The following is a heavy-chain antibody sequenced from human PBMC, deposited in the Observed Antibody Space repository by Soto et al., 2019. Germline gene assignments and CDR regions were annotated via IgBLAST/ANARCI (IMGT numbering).Heavy chain of an antibody. V-gene: IGHV5-51*01. Sequence: GESLKISCKGSGYGFTSYWIGWVRQMPGKGLEWMGIIYPGDAETRYSPSFQGQVTIPAEKSISTAYLQWSSLKASYTAMYYCASLGGGGGYDLDWFDPWGQGTLVTVSS. CDR1: GYGFTSYW. D-gene: IGHD5-12*01. J-gene: IGHJ5*02. CDR2: IYPGDAET. CDR3: ASLGGGGGYDLDWFDP.